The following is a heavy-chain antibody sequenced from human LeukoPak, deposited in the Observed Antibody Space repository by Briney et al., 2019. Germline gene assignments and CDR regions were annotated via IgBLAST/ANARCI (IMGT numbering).Heavy chain of an antibody. CDR1: GFTVSSND. CDR2: IYSDGTT. Sequence: GGSLRLSCAASGFTVSSNDMTWVRQAPGKGLECVSLIYSDGTTYYTDSVRGRFTISRDSSKNTLYLQMNSLRADDTAVYYCARGRPLFYFDYWGQGTLSPSP. J-gene: IGHJ4*02. V-gene: IGHV3-53*01. CDR3: ARGRPLFYFDY.